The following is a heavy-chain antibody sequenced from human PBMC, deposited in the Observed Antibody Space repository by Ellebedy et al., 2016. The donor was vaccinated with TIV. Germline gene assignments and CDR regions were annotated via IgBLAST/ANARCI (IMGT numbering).Heavy chain of an antibody. CDR3: ARDSGSYYVGFDY. CDR1: GFTFSSYE. D-gene: IGHD1-26*01. V-gene: IGHV3-48*03. Sequence: PGGSLRLSCAASGFTFSSYEMNWVRQAPGKGLEWVSYISSSGSTIYYADSVKGRFTISRDNAKNSLYLQMNSLRAEDTAVYYCARDSGSYYVGFDYWGQGTLVTVSS. J-gene: IGHJ4*02. CDR2: ISSSGSTI.